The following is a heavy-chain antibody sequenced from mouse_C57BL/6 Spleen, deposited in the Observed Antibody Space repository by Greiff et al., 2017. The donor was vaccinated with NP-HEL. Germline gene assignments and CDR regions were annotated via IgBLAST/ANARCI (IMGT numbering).Heavy chain of an antibody. V-gene: IGHV1-81*01. CDR3: ARGSYYGSSYYYAMDY. Sequence: VKLMESGAELARPGASVKLSCKASGYTFTSYGISWVKQRTGQGLEWIGEIYPRSGNTYYNEKFKGKATLTADKSSSTAYMELRSLTSEDSAVYFCARGSYYGSSYYYAMDYWGQGTSVTVSS. D-gene: IGHD1-1*01. CDR2: IYPRSGNT. CDR1: GYTFTSYG. J-gene: IGHJ4*01.